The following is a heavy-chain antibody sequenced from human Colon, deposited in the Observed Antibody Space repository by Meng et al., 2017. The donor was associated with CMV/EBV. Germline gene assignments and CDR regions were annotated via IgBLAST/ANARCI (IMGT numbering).Heavy chain of an antibody. CDR3: ARALIAVSGTFYFDY. CDR1: GYSFTSYA. V-gene: IGHV1-18*01. D-gene: IGHD6-19*01. Sequence: QVQLVQSGAEWKRPGASVGVSCKSSGYSFTSYAINWVRQAPGQGLEWMGWISTHNGDTNYAQKFQGRVTMATDTSTSTAYMELRSLRSDDTGVYYCARALIAVSGTFYFDYWGQGTLVTVSS. J-gene: IGHJ4*02. CDR2: ISTHNGDT.